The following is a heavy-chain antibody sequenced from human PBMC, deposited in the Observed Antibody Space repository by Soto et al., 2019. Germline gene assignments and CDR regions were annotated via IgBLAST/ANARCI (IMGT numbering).Heavy chain of an antibody. CDR2: ISGSGGST. CDR1: GFTFSSYA. CDR3: AKQLGRYYYYGMDV. D-gene: IGHD1-1*01. J-gene: IGHJ6*02. Sequence: GGSLRLSCAASGFTFSSYAMSWVRQAPGKGLEWVSAISGSGGSTYYADSVKGRFTIPRDNSKNTLYLQMNSLRAEDTAVYYCAKQLGRYYYYGMDVWGQGTTVTVSS. V-gene: IGHV3-23*01.